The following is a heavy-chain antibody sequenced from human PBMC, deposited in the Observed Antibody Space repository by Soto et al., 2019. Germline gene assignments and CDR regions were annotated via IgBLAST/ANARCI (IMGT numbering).Heavy chain of an antibody. CDR3: ARDYYGSGSYLVDV. D-gene: IGHD3-10*01. V-gene: IGHV3-23*01. CDR2: ISDSGSNT. CDR1: GFSFSSYG. J-gene: IGHJ6*02. Sequence: PGGSLRLSCAASGFSFSSYGMNWVRQAPGKGLEWVAAISDSGSNTYYADSVKGRFTISRDNSKNTLYLQMDSLRAEDTAVYYCARDYYGSGSYLVDVWGQGTTVTVSS.